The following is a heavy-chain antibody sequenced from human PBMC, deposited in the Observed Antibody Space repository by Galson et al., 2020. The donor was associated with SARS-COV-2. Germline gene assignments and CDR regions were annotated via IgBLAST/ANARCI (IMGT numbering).Heavy chain of an antibody. Sequence: GESLKISCAVAGFTFSSYNLHWVRQTPGKGLEWVADISDDATNKYYADSVRGRFTISRDNSKDTLYLQMNGLRVDDTAVYYCARDKARPGRLWWGRKGDSSYYARDVWGQGTTVTVSS. CDR2: ISDDATNK. V-gene: IGHV3-30*04. CDR3: ARDKARPGRLWWGRKGDSSYYARDV. D-gene: IGHD2-21*02. J-gene: IGHJ6*02. CDR1: GFTFSSYN.